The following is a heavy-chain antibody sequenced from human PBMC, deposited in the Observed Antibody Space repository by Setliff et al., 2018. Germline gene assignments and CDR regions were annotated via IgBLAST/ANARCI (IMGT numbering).Heavy chain of an antibody. CDR3: TKDAVPNGIWDFDS. CDR1: GFTFSSYW. D-gene: IGHD2-8*01. CDR2: INEDGSEK. V-gene: IGHV3-7*03. J-gene: IGHJ4*02. Sequence: AGGSLRLSCAASGFTFSSYWMSWVRQAPGKGLEWVANINEDGSEKYYMDSVKGRFTISRDNSKSTVSLQIDNMRAEDTAIYYCTKDAVPNGIWDFDSWGQGILVTVSS.